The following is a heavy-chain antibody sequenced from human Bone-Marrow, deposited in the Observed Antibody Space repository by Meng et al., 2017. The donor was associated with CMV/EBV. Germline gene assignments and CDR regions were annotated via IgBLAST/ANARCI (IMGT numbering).Heavy chain of an antibody. Sequence: SETLSLTCTVSGGAISSSSYYWGWIRQPPGKELEWIASIYYGGTTYYNPSLNSRVTISVDTSKNQFSLKLSSVTAADTAVYYCARDHQDCSSTSCYSGFDYWGQGTLVTVSS. J-gene: IGHJ4*02. D-gene: IGHD2-2*02. V-gene: IGHV4-39*07. CDR3: ARDHQDCSSTSCYSGFDY. CDR2: IYYGGTT. CDR1: GGAISSSSYY.